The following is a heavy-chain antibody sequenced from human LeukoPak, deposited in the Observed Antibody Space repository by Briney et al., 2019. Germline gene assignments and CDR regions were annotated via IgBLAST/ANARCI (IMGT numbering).Heavy chain of an antibody. CDR2: ISSSSSYI. CDR3: ARDAYSSGWYDFDY. CDR1: GFTFSNAW. D-gene: IGHD6-19*01. Sequence: GGSLRLSCAASGFTFSNAWMSWVRQAPGKGLEWVSSISSSSSYIYYADSVKGRFTISRDNAKNSLYLQMNSLRAEDTAVYYCARDAYSSGWYDFDYWGQGTLVTVSS. J-gene: IGHJ4*02. V-gene: IGHV3-21*01.